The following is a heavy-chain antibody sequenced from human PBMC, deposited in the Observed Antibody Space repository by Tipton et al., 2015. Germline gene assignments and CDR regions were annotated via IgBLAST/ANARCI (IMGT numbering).Heavy chain of an antibody. CDR3: ARAVAGTFDY. D-gene: IGHD6-19*01. CDR1: GGSISRGGYF. J-gene: IGHJ4*02. CDR2: IYYSGHT. Sequence: TLSLTCTVSGGSISRGGYFWTWIRQPPGKGLEWIGYIYYSGHTKYNPSLKSRVTISADTSKNQFSLKMTSVTAADTAVYYCARAVAGTFDYWGQGTLVTVSS. V-gene: IGHV4-61*08.